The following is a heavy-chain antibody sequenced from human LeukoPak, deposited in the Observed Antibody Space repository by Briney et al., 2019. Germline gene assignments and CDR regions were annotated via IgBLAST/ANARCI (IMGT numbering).Heavy chain of an antibody. CDR2: ISSFGNII. J-gene: IGHJ4*02. D-gene: IGHD2-21*02. CDR1: GFNFSYYD. V-gene: IGHV3-48*03. CDR3: ARAFCSGGHCYQGAFDY. Sequence: GGSLRVSCVASGFNFSYYDMYWVRQAPGKGLEWLSYISSFGNIIYSADSLEGRFTLSRDNAKNSLYLQMHSLRVEDTAVYYCARAFCSGGHCYQGAFDYWGQGTLVTVS.